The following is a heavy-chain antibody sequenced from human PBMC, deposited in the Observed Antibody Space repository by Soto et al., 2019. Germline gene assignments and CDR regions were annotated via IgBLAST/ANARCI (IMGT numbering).Heavy chain of an antibody. CDR1: SGSISSSDYY. Sequence: SETLSLTCSVSSGSISSSDYYWSLIRRHPGKGLEWIGYIYYSGSTNYNPSLKSRVTISVDTSKNQFSLKLSSVTAADTAVYYFARNGMMHEEATDAWYFDSWAQGTPVPVSS. CDR2: IYYSGST. D-gene: IGHD5-12*01. CDR3: ARNGMMHEEATDAWYFDS. J-gene: IGHJ4*02. V-gene: IGHV4-61*08.